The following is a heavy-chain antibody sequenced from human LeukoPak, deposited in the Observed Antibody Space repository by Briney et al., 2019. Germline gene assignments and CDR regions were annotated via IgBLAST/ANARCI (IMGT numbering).Heavy chain of an antibody. CDR1: GFTFDDYA. Sequence: GGSLRLSCAASGFTFDDYAMHWVRQAPGKGLEWVSGISWNSGSIGYADSVKGRFTISRDNAKNSLYLQVNSLRAEDTALYYCAKAPERWLQSDAFDIWGQGTMVTVSS. CDR2: ISWNSGSI. D-gene: IGHD5-12*01. CDR3: AKAPERWLQSDAFDI. J-gene: IGHJ3*02. V-gene: IGHV3-9*01.